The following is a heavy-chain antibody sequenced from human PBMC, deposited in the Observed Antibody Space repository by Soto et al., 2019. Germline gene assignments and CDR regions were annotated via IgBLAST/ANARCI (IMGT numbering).Heavy chain of an antibody. V-gene: IGHV4-31*03. CDR1: GGSISSGGYY. CDR3: VAYSREYFPDY. Sequence: SETLSLTCTVSGGSISSGGYYWTWIRQHPGKGLEWIGNTYYSGNTYYNPSLKSRVTISVDTSKDQFSLKVNSVSAADTAVYYCVAYSREYFPDYWGHGTPVTVSS. J-gene: IGHJ4*01. CDR2: TYYSGNT. D-gene: IGHD3-16*01.